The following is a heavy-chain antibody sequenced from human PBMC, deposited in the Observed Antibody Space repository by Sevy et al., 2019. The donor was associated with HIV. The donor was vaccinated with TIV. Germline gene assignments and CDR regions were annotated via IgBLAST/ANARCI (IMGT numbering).Heavy chain of an antibody. J-gene: IGHJ6*02. CDR3: ARVVAYCSGGSCFPGYYYGMDV. V-gene: IGHV3-21*01. CDR1: GFTFSNYN. D-gene: IGHD2-15*01. CDR2: ISSSSRYI. Sequence: GGSVRLSCAASGFTFSNYNMNWVRQAPGKGLEWVSSISSSSRYIYYADSMKGRFTISRDNAKNSLYLQMNSLRAEDTAVYYCARVVAYCSGGSCFPGYYYGMDVWGQGTTVTVSS.